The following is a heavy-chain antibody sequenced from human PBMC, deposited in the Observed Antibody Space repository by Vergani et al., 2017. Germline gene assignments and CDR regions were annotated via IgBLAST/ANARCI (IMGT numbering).Heavy chain of an antibody. D-gene: IGHD3-3*01. CDR3: ARLELRVESEDDFWSGFDA. V-gene: IGHV3-7*01. J-gene: IGHJ5*02. Sequence: EVQLVESGGGLVQPGGSLRLSCAASGFTFSSYWMSWVRQAPGKGLEWVANIKQDGSEKYYVDSVKGRFTISRDNAKNSLYLQMNSLRAEDTAVYYCARLELRVESEDDFWSGFDAWGQGTLVTVSS. CDR1: GFTFSSYW. CDR2: IKQDGSEK.